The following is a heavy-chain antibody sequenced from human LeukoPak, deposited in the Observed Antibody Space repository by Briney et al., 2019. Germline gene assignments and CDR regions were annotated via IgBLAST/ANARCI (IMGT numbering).Heavy chain of an antibody. CDR2: IRYDGSDK. CDR3: AKDSGYSDYYMDL. D-gene: IGHD5-18*01. J-gene: IGHJ6*03. V-gene: IGHV3-30*02. CDR1: GFTFSSYG. Sequence: GGSLRLSCAASGFTFSSYGMHWVRQAPGKGLKWVAFIRYDGSDKYYADSVKGRFTISSDNSKNTLYLQMNSLRAEDTAVYYWAKDSGYSDYYMDLWGKGTTFIVSS.